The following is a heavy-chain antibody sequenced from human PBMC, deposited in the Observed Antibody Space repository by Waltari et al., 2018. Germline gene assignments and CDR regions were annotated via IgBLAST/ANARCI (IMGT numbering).Heavy chain of an antibody. D-gene: IGHD2-15*01. CDR2: IIPIFGTA. J-gene: IGHJ3*02. CDR3: ARDKPSSGGISDAFDI. V-gene: IGHV1-69*05. CDR1: GGTFSSYA. Sequence: QVQLVQSGAEVKKPGSSVKVSCKASGGTFSSYASSWVRQAPGQGLEWMGGIIPIFGTANYAQKFQGRVTITTDESTSTAYMELSSLRSEDTAVYYCARDKPSSGGISDAFDIWGQGTMVTVSS.